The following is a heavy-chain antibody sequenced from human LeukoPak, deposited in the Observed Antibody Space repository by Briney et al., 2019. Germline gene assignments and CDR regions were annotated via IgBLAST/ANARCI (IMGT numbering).Heavy chain of an antibody. J-gene: IGHJ4*02. D-gene: IGHD3-22*01. CDR2: MKQDGSEK. CDR1: GFTFSSYW. Sequence: GGSLRLSCAASGFTFSSYWMSWVRQAPGKGLEWVANMKQDGSEKYYVDSVKGRFTISRDNAKNSLYLQMNSLRAEDTAVYYCARELYYDSSGLDDYWGQGTLVTVSS. V-gene: IGHV3-7*01. CDR3: ARELYYDSSGLDDY.